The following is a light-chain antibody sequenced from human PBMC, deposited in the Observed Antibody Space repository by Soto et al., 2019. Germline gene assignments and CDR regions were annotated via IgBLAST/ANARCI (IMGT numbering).Light chain of an antibody. V-gene: IGKV3-15*01. CDR1: QSVRNY. CDR3: QRYNRWPLS. J-gene: IGKJ4*01. CDR2: GAS. Sequence: EIVLTQSPATLSLSPWGRATLSCRASQSVRNYLAWYQQKVGQAPRLLIYGASTRATGIPARFSGSGSGTEFTLTINSLQSEDFAVYYCQRYNRWPLSFGGGTKVDIK.